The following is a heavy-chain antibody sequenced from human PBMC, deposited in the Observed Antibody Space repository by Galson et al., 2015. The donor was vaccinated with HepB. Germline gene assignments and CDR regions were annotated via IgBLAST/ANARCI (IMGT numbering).Heavy chain of an antibody. CDR1: GFTVSSNY. Sequence: SLRLSCAASGFTVSSNYMSWVRQAPGKGLEWVSVIYSGGSTYYADSVKGRFTISRDNSKNTLYLQMNSLRAEDTAVYYCARDLGGYGEAGAFDIWGQGTMVTVSS. CDR3: ARDLGGYGEAGAFDI. D-gene: IGHD3-22*01. J-gene: IGHJ3*02. CDR2: IYSGGST. V-gene: IGHV3-66*01.